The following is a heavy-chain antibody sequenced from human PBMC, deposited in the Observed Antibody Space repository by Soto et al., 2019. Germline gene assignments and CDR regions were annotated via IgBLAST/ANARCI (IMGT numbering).Heavy chain of an antibody. D-gene: IGHD6-13*01. V-gene: IGHV4-59*02. CDR3: ARGAGSFYYYGMDV. CDR2: LYYGGTT. CDR1: GGSVSSYY. Sequence: PSETLSLTCTVSGGSVSSYYWSWIRQPPGKRLDWIGYLYYGGTTNYNPSLKSRVSISVDTSKNQFSLKLASVTAADTAVYYCARGAGSFYYYGMDVWGQGTLVTVSS. J-gene: IGHJ6*02.